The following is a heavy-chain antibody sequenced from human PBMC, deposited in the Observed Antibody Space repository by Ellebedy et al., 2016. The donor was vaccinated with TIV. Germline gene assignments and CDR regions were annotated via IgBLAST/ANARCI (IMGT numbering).Heavy chain of an antibody. CDR1: GFPFSNYW. J-gene: IGHJ4*02. Sequence: GGSLRLSCAASGFPFSNYWMSWVRQTPGKGLMRVSRINGYGSSASYADSVKARFTISRDNAKNTLYLQMSSLTADDTAVYYCARDPLSCDGDCGYWGQGTLVTVSS. CDR3: ARDPLSCDGDCGY. CDR2: INGYGSSA. V-gene: IGHV3-74*01. D-gene: IGHD2-21*02.